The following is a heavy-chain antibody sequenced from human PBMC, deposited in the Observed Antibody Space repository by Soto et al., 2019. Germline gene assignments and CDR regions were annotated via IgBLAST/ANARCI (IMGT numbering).Heavy chain of an antibody. J-gene: IGHJ6*02. CDR1: GYTFTNYA. V-gene: IGHV1-3*05. CDR2: INAGNGNT. D-gene: IGHD3-10*01. CDR3: ARGTGSGMDV. Sequence: QVQLVQSGAEEKKPGASVKVSCKASGYTFTNYAMHWVRKAPGQRLEWMGWINAGNGNTKYSQKFQGRVTITRDTSAMTAYMELSSLRSEDTAVYYCARGTGSGMDVWGQGTPVTVSS.